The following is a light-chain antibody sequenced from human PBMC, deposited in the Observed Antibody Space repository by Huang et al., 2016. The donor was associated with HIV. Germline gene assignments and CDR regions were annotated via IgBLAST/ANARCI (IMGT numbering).Light chain of an antibody. J-gene: IGKJ1*01. CDR2: WSS. CDR3: QQYYASPQT. CDR1: QSVFSTSTNTDY. Sequence: DIVMAQSPVSLAVSLGERATLPCRSSQSVFSTSTNTDYLAWFQQKPGQPPKLLLFWSSTREVGVPDRFSGSGSGTHFTLTIANLEADDAAIYYCQQYYASPQTFGQGTRV. V-gene: IGKV4-1*01.